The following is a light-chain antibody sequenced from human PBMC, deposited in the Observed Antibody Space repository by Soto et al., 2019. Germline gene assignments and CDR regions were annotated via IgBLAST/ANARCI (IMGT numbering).Light chain of an antibody. J-gene: IGKJ2*02. V-gene: IGKV4-1*01. CDR3: QQYYSPPCP. Sequence: SVMRLSPSSVAVSLDERATINVKSSESVLYSANEENYVAWYQQQPGQPPKLLIYWASTRESGVPDRFSGSGSRTDFTLTISSLQAEDVVVYYCQQYYSPPCPFGQGSKLDIK. CDR2: WAS. CDR1: ESVLYSANEENY.